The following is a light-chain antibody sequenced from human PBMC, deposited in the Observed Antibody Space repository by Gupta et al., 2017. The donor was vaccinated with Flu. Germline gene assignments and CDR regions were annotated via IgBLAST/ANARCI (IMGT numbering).Light chain of an antibody. CDR1: QSISSNY. CDR2: GVS. CDR3: QHEGNSFRT. J-gene: IGKJ1*01. V-gene: IGKV3-20*01. Sequence: EFVLTQSPGTLSLSPGERATLSCRASQSISSNYLAWYQQKPGQAPRLLIYGVSSRATGIPDRFSGSGSGTDFTLAITRLEPEDFAVYYCQHEGNSFRTFGQGTRVEIK.